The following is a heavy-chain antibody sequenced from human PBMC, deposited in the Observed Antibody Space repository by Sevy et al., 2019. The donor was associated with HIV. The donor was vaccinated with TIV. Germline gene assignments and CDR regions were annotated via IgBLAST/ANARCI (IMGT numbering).Heavy chain of an antibody. CDR2: IYSGGST. D-gene: IGHD6-13*01. J-gene: IGHJ6*03. CDR1: GFTVSSNY. Sequence: GGSLRLSCAASGFTVSSNYMSWVRQAPGKGLEWVSVIYSGGSTYYADSVKGRFTISRNNSNNTLYLQMNSLRAEDTDVYYCASYLAAAAKGNSYYYYYYMDVWGKGTTVTVSS. V-gene: IGHV3-53*04. CDR3: ASYLAAAAKGNSYYYYYYMDV.